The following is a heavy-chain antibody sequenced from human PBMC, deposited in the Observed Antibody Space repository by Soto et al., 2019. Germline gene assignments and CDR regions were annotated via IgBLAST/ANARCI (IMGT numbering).Heavy chain of an antibody. V-gene: IGHV1-18*01. CDR2: ISAYNGNT. J-gene: IGHJ6*02. D-gene: IGHD5-18*01. CDR1: GYTFTSHG. CDR3: ARGGRGYSYGYALYYYYGMDV. Sequence: ASVKVSCKASGYTFTSHGISWVRQAPGQGLEWMGWISAYNGNTNYAQKLQGRVTMTTDTSTSTAYMELRSLRSDDTAVYYCARGGRGYSYGYALYYYYGMDVWGQGTTVTVSS.